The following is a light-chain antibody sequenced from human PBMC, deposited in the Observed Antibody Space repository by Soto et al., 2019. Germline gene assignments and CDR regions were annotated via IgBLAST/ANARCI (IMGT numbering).Light chain of an antibody. Sequence: QPVLTQSPSASASLGASVKLTCTLSSGHSSYAIAWHQQQPEKGPRFLMKLNSDGSHSKGDGIPDRFSGSSSGAERYLTISSLQSEDEADYYCQTWGSGSVLFGGGTQPTVL. V-gene: IGLV4-69*01. CDR3: QTWGSGSVL. J-gene: IGLJ2*01. CDR2: LNSDGSH. CDR1: SGHSSYA.